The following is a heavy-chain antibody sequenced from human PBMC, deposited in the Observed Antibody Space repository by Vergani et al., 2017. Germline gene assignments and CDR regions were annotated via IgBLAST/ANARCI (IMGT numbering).Heavy chain of an antibody. D-gene: IGHD3-22*01. CDR1: GFTFISYA. CDR2: ISYDGSNK. V-gene: IGHV3-30*04. Sequence: QVQLVESGGGVVQPGRSLRLSCAASGFTFISYAMHWVRQAPGKGLEWVAVISYDGSNKYYADSVKGRFTISRDNSKNTLYLQMNSLRAEDTAVYYCARDHYYDSSGHDAFDIWGQGTTVTVSS. J-gene: IGHJ3*02. CDR3: ARDHYYDSSGHDAFDI.